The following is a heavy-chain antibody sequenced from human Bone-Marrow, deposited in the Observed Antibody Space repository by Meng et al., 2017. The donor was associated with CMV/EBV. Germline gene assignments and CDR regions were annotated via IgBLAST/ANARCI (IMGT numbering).Heavy chain of an antibody. CDR2: IKPDGSER. Sequence: GESLKISCAASGFTFSSYAMSWVRQAPGKGLEWVANIKPDGSERYHVDSVKGRFTISRDNAKNSLYLQMNNLRAEDSAVYFCARDWSCMDVWGQGTTVTVYS. V-gene: IGHV3-7*01. CDR1: GFTFSSYA. CDR3: ARDWSCMDV. J-gene: IGHJ6*02.